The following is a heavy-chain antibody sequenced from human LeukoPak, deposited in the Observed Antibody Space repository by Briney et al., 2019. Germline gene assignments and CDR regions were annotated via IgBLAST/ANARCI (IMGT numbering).Heavy chain of an antibody. CDR3: ARGPLGYSSGWYLAFDI. J-gene: IGHJ3*02. D-gene: IGHD6-19*01. Sequence: ASVKVSCKASGYTFTSHAMNWVRRAPGQGLEWMGGIIPIFGTANYAQKFQGRVTITADESTSTAYMELSSLRSEDTAVYYCARGPLGYSSGWYLAFDIWGQGTMVTVSS. CDR1: GYTFTSHA. V-gene: IGHV1-69*13. CDR2: IIPIFGTA.